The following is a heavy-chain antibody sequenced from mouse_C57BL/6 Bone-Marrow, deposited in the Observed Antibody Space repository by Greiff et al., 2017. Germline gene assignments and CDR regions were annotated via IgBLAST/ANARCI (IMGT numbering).Heavy chain of an antibody. CDR3: ARNCYGSSFDY. V-gene: IGHV5-6*01. J-gene: IGHJ2*01. CDR2: ISSGGSYT. Sequence: EVKVVESGGDLVKPGGSLKLSCAASGFTFSSYGMSWVRQTPDKRLEWVATISSGGSYTYYPDSVKGRFTISRDNAKNTLYLQMSRLKSEDTAMYYCARNCYGSSFDYWGQGTTLTVSS. D-gene: IGHD1-1*01. CDR1: GFTFSSYG.